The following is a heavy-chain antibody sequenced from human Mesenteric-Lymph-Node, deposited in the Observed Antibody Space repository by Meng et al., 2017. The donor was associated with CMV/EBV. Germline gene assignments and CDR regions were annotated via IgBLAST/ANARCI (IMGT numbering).Heavy chain of an antibody. CDR2: INHSGST. CDR3: ARGSSYDILTGYFDY. J-gene: IGHJ4*02. CDR1: GGSFSGYY. V-gene: IGHV4-34*01. Sequence: QLQLLQWGAGLLKPSEARSVTCAVYGGSFSGYYWNWIRQSPEKGLEWIGEINHSGSTTYNPSFTSRIIISVDTSTNQISLNMSSVTAADTAVYYCARGSSYDILTGYFDYWGQGALVTVSS. D-gene: IGHD3-9*01.